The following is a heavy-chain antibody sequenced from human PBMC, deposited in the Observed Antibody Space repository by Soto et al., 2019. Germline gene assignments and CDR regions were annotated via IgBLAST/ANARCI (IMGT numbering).Heavy chain of an antibody. Sequence: PSETLSLTCAVYGGSFSGYYWSWIRQPPGKGLEWIGEINHSGSTNYNPSLKSRVTISVDTSKNQFSLKLSSVTAADTAVYYCARGLRWNLWSGYLNYWGQGTLVTVSS. CDR3: ARGLRWNLWSGYLNY. J-gene: IGHJ4*02. CDR1: GGSFSGYY. CDR2: INHSGST. V-gene: IGHV4-34*01. D-gene: IGHD3-3*01.